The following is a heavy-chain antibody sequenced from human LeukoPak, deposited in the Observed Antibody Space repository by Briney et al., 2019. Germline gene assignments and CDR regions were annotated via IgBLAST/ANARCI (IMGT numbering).Heavy chain of an antibody. CDR3: ARSLGYDSSGNRLAWFDP. CDR1: GGSISSSSYY. D-gene: IGHD3-22*01. CDR2: ISYSGTT. Sequence: SETLSLTCTVSGGSISSSSYYWSWIRLPPGKGLEWIGYISYSGTTNYNPSLRSRVTISVDTSKNQFSLKLSSVTAADTAVYYCARSLGYDSSGNRLAWFDPWGQGTRVIVSS. J-gene: IGHJ5*02. V-gene: IGHV4-61*01.